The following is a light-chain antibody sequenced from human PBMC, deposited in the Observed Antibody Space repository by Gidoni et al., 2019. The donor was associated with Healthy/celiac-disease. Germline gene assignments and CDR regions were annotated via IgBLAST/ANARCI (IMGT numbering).Light chain of an antibody. V-gene: IGKV4-1*01. CDR1: QSVLYSSNNKHY. CDR3: QQYYSTPLT. Sequence: DIVMTQSPDSLAVSLGERATINCKSSQSVLYSSNNKHYLAWYQQKPGQRPKLLIYWASTRESGVPDRFSGSGSGTDFTLTISSLQAEDVAVYYCQQYYSTPLTFGGGTKVEIK. CDR2: WAS. J-gene: IGKJ4*01.